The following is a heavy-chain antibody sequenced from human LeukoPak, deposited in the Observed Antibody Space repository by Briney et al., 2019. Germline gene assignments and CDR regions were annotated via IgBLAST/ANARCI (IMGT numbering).Heavy chain of an antibody. Sequence: GGSLRLSCAASGFTFSSYWMTWVRQAPGKGLEWVAVVSHDGGLKYHADSVKGRFNIARDNSKNTVYLEMNSLRADDTAIYYCARDGYSDISGFSPLDYWGQGNLVTVSS. D-gene: IGHD3-22*01. CDR1: GFTFSSYW. CDR3: ARDGYSDISGFSPLDY. J-gene: IGHJ4*02. CDR2: VSHDGGLK. V-gene: IGHV3-30*03.